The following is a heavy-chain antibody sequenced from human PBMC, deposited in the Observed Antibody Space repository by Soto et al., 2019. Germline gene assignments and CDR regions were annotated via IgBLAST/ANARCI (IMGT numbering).Heavy chain of an antibody. D-gene: IGHD1-20*01. Sequence: QITLKESGPTLVIPTQTLTLTCTFSGFALTTSGVGVGWIRQPPGKALEWLALIYWDDDKRYNPSLKTRLTIPKEPPQNPVGPTNANMDPVDTSTLYRAYRKEYNRHRNPGWFHPWGQGTLVTVSS. CDR1: GFALTTSGVG. J-gene: IGHJ5*02. CDR3: AYRKEYNRHRNPGWFHP. CDR2: IYWDDDK. V-gene: IGHV2-5*02.